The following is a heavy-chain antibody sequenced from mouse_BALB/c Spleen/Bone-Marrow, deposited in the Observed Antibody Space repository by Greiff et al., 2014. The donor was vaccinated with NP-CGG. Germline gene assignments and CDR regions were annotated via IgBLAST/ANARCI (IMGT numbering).Heavy chain of an antibody. CDR1: GFTFSNYG. V-gene: IGHV5-6*01. CDR3: ASPHYCDSSPWWYFDV. CDR2: ISSGGSYT. J-gene: IGHJ1*01. Sequence: VQLQQPGGDLVKPGGSLKLSCAASGFTFSNYGMSWVRQTPDKRLEWVATISSGGSYTYYPDSLKGRFTISRDNAKNTLYLQMSSLKSEDTAMYYCASPHYCDSSPWWYFDVWGAGTTVTVSP. D-gene: IGHD1-1*01.